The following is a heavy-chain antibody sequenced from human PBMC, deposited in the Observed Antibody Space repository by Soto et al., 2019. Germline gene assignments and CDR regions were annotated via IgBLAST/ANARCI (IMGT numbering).Heavy chain of an antibody. CDR1: GGTFGNTA. CDR2: IVPLFGTA. Sequence: QVQLVQSGAEVKEPGSSVNVSCKTSGGTFGNTAVTWVRQVPGHGLERIGGIVPLFGTANYAQKFRGRDMMTADESTSTAYMDLSSLRSDDTAIYYCARDGDPGYSFWSGPLGGGRFDPWGQGTLGTVSS. V-gene: IGHV1-69*12. CDR3: ARDGDPGYSFWSGPLGGGRFDP. J-gene: IGHJ5*02. D-gene: IGHD3-3*01.